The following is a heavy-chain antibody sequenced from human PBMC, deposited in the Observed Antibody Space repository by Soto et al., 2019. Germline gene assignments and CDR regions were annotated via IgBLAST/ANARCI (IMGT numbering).Heavy chain of an antibody. Sequence: GSLRLSCAASGFTFSSYGMHWVRQAPGKGLEWVAVIWYDGSNKYYADSVKGRFTVSRDNSKNTLYLQMNSLRAEDTAVYYCAREGAAAGNVLGDAFDIWGQGTMVTVSS. CDR2: IWYDGSNK. J-gene: IGHJ3*02. CDR1: GFTFSSYG. CDR3: AREGAAAGNVLGDAFDI. D-gene: IGHD6-13*01. V-gene: IGHV3-33*01.